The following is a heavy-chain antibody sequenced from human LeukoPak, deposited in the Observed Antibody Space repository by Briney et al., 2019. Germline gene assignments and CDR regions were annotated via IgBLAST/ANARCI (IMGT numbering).Heavy chain of an antibody. CDR1: GGTFSSYA. J-gene: IGHJ4*02. D-gene: IGHD3-3*01. CDR3: ARRTIFGVANQETFDY. V-gene: IGHV1-69*01. CDR2: IIPIFGTA. Sequence: SVKVSCKASGGTFSSYAISWVRQAPGQGLEWMGGIIPIFGTANYALKFQGRVTITADESTSTAYMELSSLRSEDTAVYYCARRTIFGVANQETFDYWGQGTLVTVSS.